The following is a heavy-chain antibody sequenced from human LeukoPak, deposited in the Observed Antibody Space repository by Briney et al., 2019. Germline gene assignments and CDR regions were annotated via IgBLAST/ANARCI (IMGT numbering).Heavy chain of an antibody. V-gene: IGHV1-2*02. J-gene: IGHJ5*02. CDR3: ARDREQQLDP. D-gene: IGHD6-13*01. Sequence: ASVKVSCKASGYTFTGYYMHWVRQAPGQGLEWMGWINPNSGGTNYAQKFQGRVTMTTDTSTSTAYMELRSLRSDDTAVYYCARDREQQLDPWGQGTLVTVSS. CDR1: GYTFTGYY. CDR2: INPNSGGT.